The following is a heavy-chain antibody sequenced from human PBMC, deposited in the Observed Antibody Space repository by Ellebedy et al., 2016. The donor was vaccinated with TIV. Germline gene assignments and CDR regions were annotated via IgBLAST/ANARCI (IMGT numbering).Heavy chain of an antibody. D-gene: IGHD6-25*01. CDR3: TLDSGFEAAAGTSY. Sequence: PGGSLRLSCAASGFTFSNYTMHWVRRAPGKGLEWVAVISYDGSNQHYADSVKGRFTISRDNSRNKLYLQMNSLRAEDTVTYFCTLDSGFEAAAGTSYWGQGTLVTVSS. CDR2: ISYDGSNQ. V-gene: IGHV3-30-3*01. J-gene: IGHJ4*02. CDR1: GFTFSNYT.